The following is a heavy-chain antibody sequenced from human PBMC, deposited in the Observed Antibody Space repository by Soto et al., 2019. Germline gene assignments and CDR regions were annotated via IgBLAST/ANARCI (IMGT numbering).Heavy chain of an antibody. V-gene: IGHV3-48*01. CDR1: GFTFSSYS. J-gene: IGHJ3*02. CDR3: ARYSLVSDIVVVPAAPDAFDI. Sequence: PGGSLRLSCAASGFTFSSYSMNWVRQAPGKGLEWVSYISSSSSTIYYADSVKGRFTISRDNAKNSLYLQMNSLRAEDTAVYYCARYSLVSDIVVVPAAPDAFDIWGQGTMVTVSS. CDR2: ISSSSSTI. D-gene: IGHD2-2*01.